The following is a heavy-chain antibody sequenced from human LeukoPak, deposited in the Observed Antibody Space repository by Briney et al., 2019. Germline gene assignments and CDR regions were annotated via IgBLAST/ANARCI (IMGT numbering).Heavy chain of an antibody. CDR3: ARGSYYDSSGYYDYFDY. J-gene: IGHJ4*02. V-gene: IGHV1-69*05. Sequence: SVKVSCKASGGTFSSYAISWVRQAHGQGLEWMGRIIPIFGTANYSQKFQGRVTITTDESTSTAYMELSSLRSEDTAVYYCARGSYYDSSGYYDYFDYWGQGTLVTVSS. D-gene: IGHD3-22*01. CDR1: GGTFSSYA. CDR2: IIPIFGTA.